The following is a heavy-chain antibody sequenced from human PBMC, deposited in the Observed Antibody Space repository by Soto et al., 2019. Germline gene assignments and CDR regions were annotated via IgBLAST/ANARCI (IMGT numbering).Heavy chain of an antibody. CDR2: IIPIFGTA. CDR1: GGTFSSYA. D-gene: IGHD2-15*01. J-gene: IGHJ6*02. Sequence: SVKVSCKASGGTFSSYAISWVRQAPGQGLEWMGGIIPIFGTANYAQKFQGRVTITADESTSTAYMELSSLRSEDTAVYYCARDSAGEDIVVVVAAEWGMDVWGQGTTVTVSS. V-gene: IGHV1-69*13. CDR3: ARDSAGEDIVVVVAAEWGMDV.